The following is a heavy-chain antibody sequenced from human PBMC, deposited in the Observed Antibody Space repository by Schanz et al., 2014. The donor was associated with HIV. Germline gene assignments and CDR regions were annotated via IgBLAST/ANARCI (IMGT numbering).Heavy chain of an antibody. CDR2: ESGSGYTT. D-gene: IGHD6-19*01. V-gene: IGHV3-23*04. J-gene: IGHJ4*02. Sequence: EVQLVESGGGLVKPGGSLSLSCAASGFTFSSYAMSWVRQTPGKGLEWVAAESGSGYTTYYGDSVQGRFTISRDNSKNTLYLQMDSLRAEDTAVYFCAKDGPGIAVAGTGYFDYWGQGTLVTVSS. CDR1: GFTFSSYA. CDR3: AKDGPGIAVAGTGYFDY.